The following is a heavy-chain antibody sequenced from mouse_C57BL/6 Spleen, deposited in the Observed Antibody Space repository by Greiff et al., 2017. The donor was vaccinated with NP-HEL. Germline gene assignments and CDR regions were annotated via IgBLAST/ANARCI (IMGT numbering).Heavy chain of an antibody. CDR2: IDPSDSYT. D-gene: IGHD1-1*01. CDR1: GYTFTSYW. J-gene: IGHJ3*01. Sequence: QVQLQQPGAELVMPGASVKLSCKASGYTFTSYWMHWVEQRPGQGLEWIGEIDPSDSYTNYNQKFKGKSTLTVDKSSSTAYMQLSSLTSEDSAVYYCARWGTTGVVGAYWGQGTLVTVSA. V-gene: IGHV1-69*01. CDR3: ARWGTTGVVGAY.